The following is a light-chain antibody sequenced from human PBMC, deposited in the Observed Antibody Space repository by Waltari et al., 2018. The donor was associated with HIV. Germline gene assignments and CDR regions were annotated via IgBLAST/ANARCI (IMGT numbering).Light chain of an antibody. CDR3: CSNAARATYV. V-gene: IGLV2-11*01. Sequence: QSALAQPRSVSGSPGQSVTIPCTGTSSDVGGYHYAPWFQHHPGKAPKLIIYHVTKRPSGVPDRFSASKSGNTASLTISGLQAEDEAEYYCCSNAARATYVFGTGTQVTVL. CDR1: SSDVGGYHY. J-gene: IGLJ1*01. CDR2: HVT.